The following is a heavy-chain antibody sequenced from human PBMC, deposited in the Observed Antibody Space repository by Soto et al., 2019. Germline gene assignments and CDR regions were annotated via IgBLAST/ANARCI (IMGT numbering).Heavy chain of an antibody. CDR3: ARGARYSSGWYMYYFDY. J-gene: IGHJ4*02. CDR1: GGSISSYY. Sequence: PSETLSLTCTFSGGSISSYYWSWIRQPPGKGLEWIGYIYYSGSTNYNPSLKSRVTISVDTSKNQFSLKLSSVTAADTAVYYCARGARYSSGWYMYYFDYWGQGTLVTVSS. CDR2: IYYSGST. V-gene: IGHV4-59*01. D-gene: IGHD6-19*01.